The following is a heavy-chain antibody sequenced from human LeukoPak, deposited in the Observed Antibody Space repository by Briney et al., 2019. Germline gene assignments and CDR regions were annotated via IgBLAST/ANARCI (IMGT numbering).Heavy chain of an antibody. Sequence: PGGSLRLSCAASGFTFSSYWMNWVRQAPGRKLRWVPNIKQDGSEKYYVGSAKGRFTISRDNAKNSLYLQMNSLRGEDTAVYYCARAMEPYYDSNGCDYWGQGTLVTVSA. CDR2: IKQDGSEK. CDR3: ARAMEPYYDSNGCDY. CDR1: GFTFSSYW. D-gene: IGHD3-22*01. V-gene: IGHV3-7*01. J-gene: IGHJ4*02.